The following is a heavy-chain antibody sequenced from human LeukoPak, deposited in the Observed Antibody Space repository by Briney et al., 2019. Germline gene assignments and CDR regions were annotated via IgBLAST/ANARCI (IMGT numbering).Heavy chain of an antibody. D-gene: IGHD3-10*01. CDR2: INAGNGNT. CDR1: GYTFTSYA. V-gene: IGHV1-3*01. Sequence: ASVKVSCKASGYTFTSYAMHWVRQAPGQRLEWMGWINAGNGNTKYSQEFQGRVTITRDTSASTAYMELSRLRSDDTAVYYCARALWFGELQGAFDIWGQGTMVTVSS. CDR3: ARALWFGELQGAFDI. J-gene: IGHJ3*02.